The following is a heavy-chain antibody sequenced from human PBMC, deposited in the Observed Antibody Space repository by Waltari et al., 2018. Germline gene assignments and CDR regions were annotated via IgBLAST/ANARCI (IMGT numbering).Heavy chain of an antibody. V-gene: IGHV4-39*01. Sequence: QLQLQESGPGLVKPSETLSLTCTVSGGSISSSSYYWGWIRQTPGKGLELIGSIYYSGSTYYNPSLKSRVTISVDTSKNQFSLKLSSVTAADTAGYYCARWVTRVDAFDIWGQGTMVTVSS. CDR2: IYYSGST. CDR3: ARWVTRVDAFDI. D-gene: IGHD4-17*01. J-gene: IGHJ3*02. CDR1: GGSISSSSYY.